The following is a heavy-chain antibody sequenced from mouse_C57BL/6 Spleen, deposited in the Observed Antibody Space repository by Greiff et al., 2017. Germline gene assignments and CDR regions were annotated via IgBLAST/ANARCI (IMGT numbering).Heavy chain of an antibody. J-gene: IGHJ1*03. Sequence: VQLKESGPGLVKPSQSLSLTRSVTGYSITSGYYWNWIRQFPGNKLEWMGYISYDGSNNYNPSLQNRISITRDTSKNQFFLKLNSLTTEDTATYYCARAPRRYVDVWGTGTTVTVSS. CDR2: ISYDGSN. CDR1: GYSITSGYY. V-gene: IGHV3-6*01. CDR3: ARAPRRYVDV.